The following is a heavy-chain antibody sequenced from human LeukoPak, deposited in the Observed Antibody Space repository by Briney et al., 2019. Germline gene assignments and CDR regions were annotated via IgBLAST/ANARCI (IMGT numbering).Heavy chain of an antibody. CDR1: GFTFTSSA. V-gene: IGHV1-58*02. Sequence: GTSVKVPCKASGFTFTSSAMQWVRQARGQRLEWIGWIVVGSGNTNYAQKFQERVTITRDMSTSTAYMELSSLRSEDTAVYYCAADPRVIGSYNYWGQGTLVTVSS. CDR3: AADPRVIGSYNY. J-gene: IGHJ4*02. D-gene: IGHD1-26*01. CDR2: IVVGSGNT.